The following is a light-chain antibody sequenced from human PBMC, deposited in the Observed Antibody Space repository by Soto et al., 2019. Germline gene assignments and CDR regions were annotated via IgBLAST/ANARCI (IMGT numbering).Light chain of an antibody. CDR1: QTIRRH. V-gene: IGKV1-39*01. CDR2: GAS. J-gene: IGKJ2*01. CDR3: QPTHTTPHA. Sequence: DIQMTQSPSSLPASVGDRVTITCRASQTIRRHLNWYQQRPGKAPQALIYGASTLQSAVPSRFSGGGSGTDFTLTLNRLQPDDFATYVCQPTHTTPHAFGQGTKLEIK.